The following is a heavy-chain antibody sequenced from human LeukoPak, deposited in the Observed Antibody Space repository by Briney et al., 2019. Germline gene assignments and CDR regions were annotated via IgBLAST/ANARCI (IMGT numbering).Heavy chain of an antibody. J-gene: IGHJ4*02. CDR3: ARDGPLVGYSGYDV. CDR2: IIPIFGTA. V-gene: IGHV1-69*06. CDR1: GGTFSSYA. Sequence: GASVKVSCKASGGTFSSYAISWVRQAPGQGLEWMGGIIPIFGTANYAQKFQGRVTITADKSTSTAYMELSSLRSEDTAVYYCARDGPLVGYSGYDVWGQGTLVTVSS. D-gene: IGHD5-12*01.